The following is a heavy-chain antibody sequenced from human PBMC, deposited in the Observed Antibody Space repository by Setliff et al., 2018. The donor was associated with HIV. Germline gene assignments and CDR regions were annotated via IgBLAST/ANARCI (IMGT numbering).Heavy chain of an antibody. V-gene: IGHV3-72*01. CDR3: TRLRGYSYGLASYYYYYMDV. Sequence: GGSLRLSCAASGFTFSDHYMDWVRQAPGKGLEWVGRTRNKVNSYTTTYAASVKGRFTISRDDSKSIAYLQMNSLKTEDTAVYYCTRLRGYSYGLASYYYYYMDVWGKGTTVTVSS. CDR2: TRNKVNSYTT. J-gene: IGHJ6*03. CDR1: GFTFSDHY. D-gene: IGHD5-18*01.